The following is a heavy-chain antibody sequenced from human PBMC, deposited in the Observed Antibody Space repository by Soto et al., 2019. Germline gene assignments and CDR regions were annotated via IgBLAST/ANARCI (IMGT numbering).Heavy chain of an antibody. V-gene: IGHV1-69*01. CDR3: AKEAGDH. J-gene: IGHJ4*02. CDR1: GGTFNTYA. Sequence: QMQLVQSGAEVKERGSSVKISCKTSGGTFNTYALTWVRQAPGQGLEWIGGIIPIFGIKNVAQRFQGRVTINADESLTTAYLEMTCLRSDDTAVYSCAKEAGDHWGQGTLVTVSS. CDR2: IIPIFGIK. D-gene: IGHD3-10*01.